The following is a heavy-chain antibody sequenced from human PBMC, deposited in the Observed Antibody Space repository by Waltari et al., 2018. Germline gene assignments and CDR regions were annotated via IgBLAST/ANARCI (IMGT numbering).Heavy chain of an antibody. CDR1: GYTFTSYY. CDR2: INPSGGST. CDR3: ARDRYYDSSGSRYFDL. D-gene: IGHD3-22*01. Sequence: QVQLVQSGAEVKKPGASVKVSCKASGYTFTSYYLHWVRQAPGQGLEWMGIINPSGGSTSYAQKFQGRVTMTRDTSTSTVYMELSSLRSEDTAVYYCARDRYYDSSGSRYFDLWGRGTLVTVSS. J-gene: IGHJ2*01. V-gene: IGHV1-46*01.